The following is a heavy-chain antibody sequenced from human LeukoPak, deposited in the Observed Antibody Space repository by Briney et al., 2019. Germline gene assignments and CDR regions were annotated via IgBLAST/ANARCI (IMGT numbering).Heavy chain of an antibody. CDR1: GFTFSSYA. Sequence: GGSLRLSCEASGFTFSSYAMSWVRQAPGKGLEWVSAISGSGGSTYYADSVKGRFSIFRDNSKNTLYLQMDSLRGEDTAVYYCAKDFRIGYSAHFDYWGQGALVTVSS. CDR2: ISGSGGST. CDR3: AKDFRIGYSAHFDY. V-gene: IGHV3-23*01. D-gene: IGHD2-21*01. J-gene: IGHJ4*02.